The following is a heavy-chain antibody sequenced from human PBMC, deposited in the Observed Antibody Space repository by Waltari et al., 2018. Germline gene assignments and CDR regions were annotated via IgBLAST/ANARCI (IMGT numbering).Heavy chain of an antibody. CDR3: ASRAA. CDR2: IYYSGST. J-gene: IGHJ4*02. V-gene: IGHV4-39*07. Sequence: QLQLQESGPGLVKPSETLSLTCTVSGGSISRSSYYWGWIRKPPGKGLEWIGSIYYSGSTYYNPSLKSRVTISVDTSKNQFSLKLSSVTAADTAVYYCASRAAWGQGTLVTVSS. CDR1: GGSISRSSYY.